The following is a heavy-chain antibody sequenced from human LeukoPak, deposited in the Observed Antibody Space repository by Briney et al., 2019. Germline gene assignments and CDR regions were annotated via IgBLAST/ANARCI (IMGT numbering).Heavy chain of an antibody. J-gene: IGHJ3*02. D-gene: IGHD5-18*01. CDR2: INPNSGGT. CDR3: ARVGYSSLAFDI. V-gene: IGHV1-2*06. CDR1: GYTFTGYY. Sequence: ASVTVSCKASGYTFTGYYLHWVRQAPAQGDEWMGRINPNSGGTNYAQKFQGRVTMTRDTSISTAYMELSRLRSDDTAVYYCARVGYSSLAFDIWGQGTMVTVSS.